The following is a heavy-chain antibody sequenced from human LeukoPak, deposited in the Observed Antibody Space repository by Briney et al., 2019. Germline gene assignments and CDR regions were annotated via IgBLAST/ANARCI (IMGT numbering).Heavy chain of an antibody. CDR3: ARDRSSSFLPDY. J-gene: IGHJ4*02. CDR2: INPSGGST. D-gene: IGHD6-6*01. V-gene: IGHV1-46*01. CDR1: GYTFTSYY. Sequence: GASVKVSCXASGYTFTSYYMHWVRQARGQGLEWMAIINPSGGSTSYAQKFQGRVTMTRDTSTSTVYMELSSLRSEDTAVYYCARDRSSSFLPDYWGQGTLVTVSS.